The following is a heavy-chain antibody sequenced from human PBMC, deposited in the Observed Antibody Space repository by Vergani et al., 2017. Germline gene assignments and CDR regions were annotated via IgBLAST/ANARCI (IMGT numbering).Heavy chain of an antibody. J-gene: IGHJ4*02. D-gene: IGHD3-16*01. CDR2: IRSKANNYAT. V-gene: IGHV3-73*01. CDR1: GFTFGGSA. Sequence: EVQLVESGGGLVQPGGSLKLSCAASGFTFGGSAMHWVRQASGKGLEWIGRIRSKANNYATVYAASVKGRFTISREDSKNTAYLQMNSLKTEDTAVYYCTRHRVGDDYVWGNYDYWGQGTRVTVSS. CDR3: TRHRVGDDYVWGNYDY.